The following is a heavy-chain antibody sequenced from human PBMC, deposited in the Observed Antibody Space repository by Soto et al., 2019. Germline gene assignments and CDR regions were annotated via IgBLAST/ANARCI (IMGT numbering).Heavy chain of an antibody. J-gene: IGHJ4*02. CDR2: VGRIGRT. CDR3: ARVLASRNFAALDS. V-gene: IGHV4-61*01. Sequence: PSETLSLTCTVSGGSVNSGSYYWSWIRQPPGKGLEWIGYVGRIGRTKYNPSLKSRVIISIDTSNNQFSLNLKSVTAADTAVYFCARVLASRNFAALDSWGPGTLVTVSS. CDR1: GGSVNSGSYY. D-gene: IGHD6-6*01.